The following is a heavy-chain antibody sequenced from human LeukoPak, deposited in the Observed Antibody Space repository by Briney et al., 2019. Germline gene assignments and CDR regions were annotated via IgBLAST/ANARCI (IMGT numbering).Heavy chain of an antibody. J-gene: IGHJ4*02. D-gene: IGHD4-17*01. Sequence: ASVKVSCKASGGTFSSYAISWVRQAPGQGLEWMGWISAYNGNTNYAQKLQGRVTMTTDTSTSTAYMELRSLRSDDTAVYYCARQTTVWEYYFDYWGQGTLVTVSS. CDR2: ISAYNGNT. V-gene: IGHV1-18*01. CDR1: GGTFSSYA. CDR3: ARQTTVWEYYFDY.